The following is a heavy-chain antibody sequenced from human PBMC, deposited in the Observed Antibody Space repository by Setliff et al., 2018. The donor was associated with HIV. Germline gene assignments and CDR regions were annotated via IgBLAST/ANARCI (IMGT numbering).Heavy chain of an antibody. V-gene: IGHV4-34*01. D-gene: IGHD4-17*01. CDR2: INHSGST. Sequence: PSETLSLTCGVYGGSLSGHYWSWTRQSPGKGLEWIGEINHSGSTNYNPSLKSRVTISLDMSKNQFSLKLTSVTAADTAVYYCAREYPHGGDYIVTTYYMDVWGKGTTVTVS. CDR1: GGSLSGHY. J-gene: IGHJ6*03. CDR3: AREYPHGGDYIVTTYYMDV.